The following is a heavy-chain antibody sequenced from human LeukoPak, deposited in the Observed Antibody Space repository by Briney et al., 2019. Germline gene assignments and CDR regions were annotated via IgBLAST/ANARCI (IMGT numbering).Heavy chain of an antibody. D-gene: IGHD3-10*01. V-gene: IGHV3-48*03. J-gene: IGHJ6*02. CDR1: GFTFTSYA. CDR3: ASTGGYGSGTYDYYYFGMDV. CDR2: ITSSGRII. Sequence: PGGSLRLSCAASGFTFTSYAMSWVRQAPGKGLEWVAYITSSGRIIYYADSVKGRFTISRDNAKNSLYLQMNSLRAEDTAVYYCASTGGYGSGTYDYYYFGMDVWGQGTTVTVSS.